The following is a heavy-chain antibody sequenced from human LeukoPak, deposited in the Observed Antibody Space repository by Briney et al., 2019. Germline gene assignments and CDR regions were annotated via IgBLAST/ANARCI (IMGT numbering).Heavy chain of an antibody. CDR2: IWYDGSNK. J-gene: IGHJ4*02. CDR1: GFTLSNYG. V-gene: IGHV3-33*01. Sequence: GGSLRLSCAASGFTLSNYGMHWVRQAPGKGLEWVAVIWYDGSNKQYVDSVKGRFTISRDNSKYTLYLQMNSLRAEDTAVYYCARESSLTGAYFDCWGQGTLVTVSS. CDR3: ARESSLTGAYFDC. D-gene: IGHD3-10*01.